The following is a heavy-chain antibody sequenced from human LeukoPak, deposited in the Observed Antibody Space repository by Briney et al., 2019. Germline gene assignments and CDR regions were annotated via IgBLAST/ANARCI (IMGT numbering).Heavy chain of an antibody. Sequence: GGSLRLSCVASGFYFNPYWMAWVRQAPGKGLEWVATISHDGYSTFYVDSVRGQFSISRDNAQNSLFLQMSSLRVDDTAVYYCAREYYSSFDYWGPGALVTVSS. CDR2: ISHDGYST. CDR3: AREYYSSFDY. J-gene: IGHJ4*02. V-gene: IGHV3-7*01. CDR1: GFYFNPYW. D-gene: IGHD2-21*01.